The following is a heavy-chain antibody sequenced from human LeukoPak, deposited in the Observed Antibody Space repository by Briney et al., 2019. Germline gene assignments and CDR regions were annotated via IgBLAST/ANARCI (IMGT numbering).Heavy chain of an antibody. CDR2: ISGSGGST. Sequence: GGSLRLSCAASGFTFSSYGMSWVRQAPGKGLEWVSAISGSGGSTYYADSVKGRFTISRDNAKNSLYLQMNSLRAEDTAVYYCARYRHLDYWGQGTLVTVSS. J-gene: IGHJ4*02. CDR1: GFTFSSYG. CDR3: ARYRHLDY. V-gene: IGHV3-23*01. D-gene: IGHD2-2*02.